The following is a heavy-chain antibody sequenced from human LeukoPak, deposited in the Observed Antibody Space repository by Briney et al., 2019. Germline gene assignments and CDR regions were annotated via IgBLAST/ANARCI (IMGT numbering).Heavy chain of an antibody. J-gene: IGHJ3*02. CDR3: ASLGDIVVVVADNAFDI. CDR1: GFILSSYG. D-gene: IGHD2-15*01. Sequence: GGALRLSCAASGFILSSYGMHWVRQAPGKGLEWVAVISYEGDNIYYADSVKGRFTISRDNSKNSLYLQMNSLRAEDTAVYYCASLGDIVVVVADNAFDIWGQGTMVTVSS. CDR2: ISYEGDNI. V-gene: IGHV3-30*03.